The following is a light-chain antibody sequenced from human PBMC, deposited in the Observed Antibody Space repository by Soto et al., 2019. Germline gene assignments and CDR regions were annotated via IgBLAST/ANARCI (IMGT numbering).Light chain of an antibody. V-gene: IGKV3-20*01. CDR1: QSVSSSS. CDR3: QQYAGSST. J-gene: IGKJ1*01. Sequence: EIVMTQSPDTLSVSPWERATLSCRASQSVSSSSLAWYQQKPGQAPRLLIFGASSRATGIPDRFSGSGSGTDFTLTISRLEPEDFAVYYCQQYAGSSTFGQGTKVDIK. CDR2: GAS.